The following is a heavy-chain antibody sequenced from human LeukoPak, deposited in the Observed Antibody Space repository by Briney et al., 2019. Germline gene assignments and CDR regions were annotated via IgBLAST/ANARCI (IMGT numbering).Heavy chain of an antibody. CDR1: GYTFTGYY. J-gene: IGHJ6*03. Sequence: ASVKVSCKASGYTFTGYYMHWVRQAPGQGLEWMGWINPNSGGTNYAQKFQGRVTMTRDTSISTAYMELSRLRSDDTAVYYCARDKAIVGYYYYYYMDVWGKGTTVTVSS. CDR3: ARDKAIVGYYYYYYMDV. D-gene: IGHD2-8*01. V-gene: IGHV1-2*02. CDR2: INPNSGGT.